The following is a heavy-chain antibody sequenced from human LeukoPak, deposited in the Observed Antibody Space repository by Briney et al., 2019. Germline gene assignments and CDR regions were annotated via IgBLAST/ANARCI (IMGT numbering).Heavy chain of an antibody. D-gene: IGHD3-16*01. V-gene: IGHV3-15*01. Sequence: GGSLRLSCAASGFTFSNVWMGWFRQAPGKGLEWVGRIRKATEGGATDYAAPVQGRLTISRDASSNTLYLQMNSLKTEDTAVYFCASVMWGSQCTCPDYWGRGTLVTVSS. J-gene: IGHJ4*02. CDR2: IRKATEGGAT. CDR1: GFTFSNVW. CDR3: ASVMWGSQCTCPDY.